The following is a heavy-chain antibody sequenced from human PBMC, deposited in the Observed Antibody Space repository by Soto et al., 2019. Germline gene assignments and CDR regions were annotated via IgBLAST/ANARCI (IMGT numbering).Heavy chain of an antibody. D-gene: IGHD3-10*01. CDR3: AHGDPLDFHY. CDR1: GFSLSSSGES. CDR2: LYWNGIE. V-gene: IGHV2-5*01. Sequence: QITLKESGPTLVKPTQTLTLTCTFSGFSLSSSGESVGWIRQPPGKALEWLALLYWNGIERYRPSLKSRLTVFKDASKSQVVLTMTNMDPVDTATYFCAHGDPLDFHYWGQGTLVTVSP. J-gene: IGHJ4*02.